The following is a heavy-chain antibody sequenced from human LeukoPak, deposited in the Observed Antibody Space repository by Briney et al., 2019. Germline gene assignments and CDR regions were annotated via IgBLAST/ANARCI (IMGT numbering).Heavy chain of an antibody. CDR2: IYYSGST. CDR3: ARVPIVVVPAAYMDV. CDR1: GGSISSGDYY. D-gene: IGHD2-2*01. Sequence: SETLSLTCTVSGGSISSGDYYWSWIRQPPGKGLEWIGYIYYSGSTYYNPSLKSRVTISVDTSKNQFSLKLSSVTAADTAVYYCARVPIVVVPAAYMDVWGKGTTVTVSS. V-gene: IGHV4-30-4*01. J-gene: IGHJ6*03.